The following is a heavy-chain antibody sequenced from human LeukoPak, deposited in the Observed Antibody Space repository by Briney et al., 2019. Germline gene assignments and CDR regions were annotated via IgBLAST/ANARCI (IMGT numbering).Heavy chain of an antibody. D-gene: IGHD6-13*01. V-gene: IGHV4-59*01. CDR3: ARDRAIATPVPDY. J-gene: IGHJ4*02. Sequence: SETLSLTCTVSGGSISSYYWSWIRQPPGKGLEWIGYIYYSGSTNYNPSLKSRVTISVDTSKNQFSLKLSSVTAEDTAVYYCARDRAIATPVPDYWGQGTLVTVSA. CDR1: GGSISSYY. CDR2: IYYSGST.